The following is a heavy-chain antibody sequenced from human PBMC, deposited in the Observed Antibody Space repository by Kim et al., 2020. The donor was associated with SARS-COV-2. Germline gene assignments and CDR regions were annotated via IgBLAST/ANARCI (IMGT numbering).Heavy chain of an antibody. J-gene: IGHJ6*02. CDR3: ARGNYHGMDV. V-gene: IGHV3-74*01. CDR1: GFSFSGYW. CDR2: IKSDGST. Sequence: GGSLRLSCAASGFSFSGYWMHWVRQPPGRGLMWASRIKSDGSTIYADSVEGRFTTSRDNAKKTPYLQVNSLRVEDTAVHYSARGNYHGMDVWGPGTTDT.